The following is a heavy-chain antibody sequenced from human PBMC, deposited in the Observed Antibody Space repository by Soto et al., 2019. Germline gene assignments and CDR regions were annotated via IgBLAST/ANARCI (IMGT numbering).Heavy chain of an antibody. Sequence: SVKVSCKASGGTFSSYAISWVRQAPGQGLEWMGGIIPIFGTANYAQKFQGRVTITADESTSTAYMELSSLRSEDTAVYYCARAVAAAGVYDWYLELWGSGTLVTVSS. CDR3: ARAVAAAGVYDWYLEL. CDR2: IIPIFGTA. D-gene: IGHD6-13*01. CDR1: GGTFSSYA. J-gene: IGHJ2*01. V-gene: IGHV1-69*13.